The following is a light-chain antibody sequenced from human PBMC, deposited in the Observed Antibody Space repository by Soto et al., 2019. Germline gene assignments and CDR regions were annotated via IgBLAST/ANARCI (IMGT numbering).Light chain of an antibody. Sequence: VLTQSPATLSLSPGERATLSCRASQTVSRYFYWYQQQPGQAPRLLIYYASNSAAGIPARFSGSGSCTDYTLTIISLEPEDFSVDYCQQRSTWPFLTFGGGTKVEI. CDR3: QQRSTWPFLT. J-gene: IGKJ4*01. V-gene: IGKV3-11*01. CDR2: YAS. CDR1: QTVSRY.